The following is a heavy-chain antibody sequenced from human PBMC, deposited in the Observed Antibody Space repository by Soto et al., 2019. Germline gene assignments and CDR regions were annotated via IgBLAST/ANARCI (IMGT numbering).Heavy chain of an antibody. Sequence: PGGSLRLSCAASGFTFSSYAMSWVRQAPGKGLEWVSAISGSGGSTYYADSVKGRFTISRDNSKNTLYLQMNSLRAEDTAVYYCAKKGLAAAAKGAYFDYWGQGTLVTVSS. D-gene: IGHD6-13*01. J-gene: IGHJ4*02. CDR2: ISGSGGST. CDR1: GFTFSSYA. CDR3: AKKGLAAAAKGAYFDY. V-gene: IGHV3-23*01.